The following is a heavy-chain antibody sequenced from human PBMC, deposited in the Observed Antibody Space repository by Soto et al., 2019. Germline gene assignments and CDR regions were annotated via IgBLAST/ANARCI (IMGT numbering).Heavy chain of an antibody. CDR2: IKPDGSIT. CDR3: ARDNNCSYDS. V-gene: IGHV3-74*03. D-gene: IGHD1-1*01. J-gene: IGHJ4*02. CDR1: GFTFSSYW. Sequence: GRALRRSCAASGFTFSSYWMHWVRQAPGEGLVWVSYIKPDGSITKDADSVKGRFTISRDNARNTLYLRMNSLRAEDTAVYYCARDNNCSYDSWGRGTLVIGSS.